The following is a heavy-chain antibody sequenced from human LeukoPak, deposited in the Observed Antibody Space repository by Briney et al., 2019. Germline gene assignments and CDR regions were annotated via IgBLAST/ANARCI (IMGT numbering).Heavy chain of an antibody. V-gene: IGHV1-69*04. CDR3: ARGKKKWFGELLSYYYGMDV. D-gene: IGHD3-10*01. Sequence: ASVKVSCKASGGTFSSYAISWVRQAPGQGLEWMGRIIPILGIANYAQKFQGRVTITADKSTSTAYMELSSLRSEDTAVYYCARGKKKWFGELLSYYYGMDVWGQGTTVTVSS. CDR1: GGTFSSYA. J-gene: IGHJ6*02. CDR2: IIPILGIA.